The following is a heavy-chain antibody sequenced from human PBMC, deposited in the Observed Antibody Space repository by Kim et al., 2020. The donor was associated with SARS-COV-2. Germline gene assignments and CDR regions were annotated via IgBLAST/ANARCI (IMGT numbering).Heavy chain of an antibody. D-gene: IGHD3-10*01. CDR3: ARRQPAYGDALDI. V-gene: IGHV5-51*01. CDR1: GYTFDKYW. CDR2: IYPGDSDA. Sequence: GESLKISCKGSGYTFDKYWIAWVRQMPGKGLEWMGFIYPGDSDARYSPSFGGQVTMSVDKSIATAFLELHSLTASDIALYYCARRQPAYGDALDIWGQGTMLTVSS. J-gene: IGHJ3*02.